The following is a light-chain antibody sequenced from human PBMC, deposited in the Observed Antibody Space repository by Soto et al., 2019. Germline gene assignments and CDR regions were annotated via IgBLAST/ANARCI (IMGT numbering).Light chain of an antibody. CDR2: SNN. V-gene: IGLV1-44*01. Sequence: QSVLTQPPSASGTPGQRVTIPCSGSTSNIGSNSVNWYQQLPGTAPKLLIYSNNQRPSGVPDQFSGSRSGTSASLAISGLQSEEEADYYCAAWDDSLNAYVFGTGIKLTVL. J-gene: IGLJ1*01. CDR3: AAWDDSLNAYV. CDR1: TSNIGSNS.